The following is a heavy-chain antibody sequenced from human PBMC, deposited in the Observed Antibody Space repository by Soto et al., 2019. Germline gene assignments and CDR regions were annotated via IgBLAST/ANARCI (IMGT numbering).Heavy chain of an antibody. J-gene: IGHJ4*02. CDR1: GYIFTSYW. CDR2: IYPGDSDT. CDR3: ARRGDSSGFIDS. D-gene: IGHD3-22*01. V-gene: IGHV5-51*01. Sequence: PGESLKISCKVSGYIFTSYWINWVRQMPGKGLEWMGIIYPGDSDTRYNPSFQGQITISADKSINTAYLQWSSLKASDSAVYYCARRGDSSGFIDSWGQGTLVTVS.